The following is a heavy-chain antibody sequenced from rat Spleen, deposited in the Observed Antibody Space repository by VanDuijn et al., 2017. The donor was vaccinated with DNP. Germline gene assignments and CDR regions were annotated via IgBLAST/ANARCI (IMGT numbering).Heavy chain of an antibody. CDR1: GFTFSNYY. J-gene: IGHJ2*01. Sequence: EVQLVESGGGLVQPGRSLKLSCAASGFTFSNYYMAWVRQAPTKGLEWVAYISTSGGSTYYPDSVKGRFTISRDNAKSTLYLQMNSLRSEDTATYHCTRERRITVATTDYFDYWGQGVMVTVSS. CDR2: ISTSGGST. V-gene: IGHV5-27*01. D-gene: IGHD1-3*01. CDR3: TRERRITVATTDYFDY.